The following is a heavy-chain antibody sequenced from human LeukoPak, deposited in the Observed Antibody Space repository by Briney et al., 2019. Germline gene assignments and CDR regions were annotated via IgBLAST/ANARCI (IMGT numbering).Heavy chain of an antibody. V-gene: IGHV4-34*01. CDR1: GGSFSGYY. Sequence: SVTLSLTCAVYGGSFSGYYWSWIRQPPGKGQEWIGEINHSGSTNYNPSLKSRVTISVDTSKNQFSLKLSSVTAAATAVYYCAFDGGNSGRAYYYYYGMDVWGQGTTVTVSS. CDR2: INHSGST. D-gene: IGHD4-23*01. J-gene: IGHJ6*02. CDR3: AFDGGNSGRAYYYYYGMDV.